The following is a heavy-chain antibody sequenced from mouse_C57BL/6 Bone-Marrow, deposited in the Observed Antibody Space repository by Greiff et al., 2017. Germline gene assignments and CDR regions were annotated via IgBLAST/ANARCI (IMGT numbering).Heavy chain of an antibody. CDR2: IDPETGGT. J-gene: IGHJ1*03. Sequence: QVQLQPSGAELVRPGASVTLSCKASGYTFTDYEMHWVKQTPVHGLEWIGDIDPETGGTAYNQKFKGKARLTADKSSSTADMELRSLTSEDSAVYYCTSRLLRFNWYFDVWGTGTTVTVSS. D-gene: IGHD1-1*01. V-gene: IGHV1-15*01. CDR3: TSRLLRFNWYFDV. CDR1: GYTFTDYE.